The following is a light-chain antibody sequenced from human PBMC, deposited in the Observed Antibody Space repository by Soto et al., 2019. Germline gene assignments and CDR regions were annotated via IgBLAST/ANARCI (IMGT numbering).Light chain of an antibody. V-gene: IGKV3-20*01. CDR1: QSVSSSY. J-gene: IGKJ1*01. Sequence: EIVLTQSPGTLSLSPGERATLSCRASQSVSSSYLAWYQQKPGQAPRLLIYGASSRATGIPDRFSGSGSGTDFTLTISRLEPEDSAVYYCQQYGSSPPWGFGQGTKVEIK. CDR3: QQYGSSPPWG. CDR2: GAS.